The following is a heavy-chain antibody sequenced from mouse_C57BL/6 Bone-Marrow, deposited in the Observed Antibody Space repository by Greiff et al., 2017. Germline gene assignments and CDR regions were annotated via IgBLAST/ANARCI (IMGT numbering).Heavy chain of an antibody. Sequence: QVTLKVSGPGILQPSQTLSLTCSFSGFSLSTFGMGVGWIRQPSGKGLEWLAHIWWDDDKYYNPALKSRLTISKDTSKNQVFLKIANVDTADTATYYCALIALYYGSSYGYFDVWGTGTTVTVSS. CDR1: GFSLSTFGMG. CDR2: IWWDDDK. J-gene: IGHJ1*03. V-gene: IGHV8-8*01. D-gene: IGHD1-1*01. CDR3: ALIALYYGSSYGYFDV.